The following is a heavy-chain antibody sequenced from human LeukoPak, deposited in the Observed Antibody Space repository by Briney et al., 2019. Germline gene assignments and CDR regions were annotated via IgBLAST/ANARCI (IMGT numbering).Heavy chain of an antibody. J-gene: IGHJ4*02. CDR2: IYYSGST. V-gene: IGHV4-31*03. CDR1: GGSISSGGYY. D-gene: IGHD3-22*01. Sequence: SQTLSLTCTVSGGSISSGGYYWSWIRQHPGKGLEWIGYIYYSGSTYYNPSLKSRVTISVDTSKNQFSLKLSSVTAADTAVYYCVRPGYYDSSGYYPTGFDYWGQGTLVTVSS. CDR3: VRPGYYDSSGYYPTGFDY.